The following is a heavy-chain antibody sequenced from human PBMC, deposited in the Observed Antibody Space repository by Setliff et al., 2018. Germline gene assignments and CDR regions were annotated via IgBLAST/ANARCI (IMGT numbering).Heavy chain of an antibody. Sequence: PSETLSLTCTVSGGSISSGSYYWGWIRQPPRKGLEWIGSIHYSGSTYYNPSLKSRVTISMDTSKNHFSLKLSSVTAADTAVYYCARDQGYCGSASCYAQLWFDPWGQGTLVTVSS. CDR2: IHYSGST. CDR3: ARDQGYCGSASCYAQLWFDP. V-gene: IGHV4-39*02. D-gene: IGHD2-2*01. CDR1: GGSISSGSYY. J-gene: IGHJ5*02.